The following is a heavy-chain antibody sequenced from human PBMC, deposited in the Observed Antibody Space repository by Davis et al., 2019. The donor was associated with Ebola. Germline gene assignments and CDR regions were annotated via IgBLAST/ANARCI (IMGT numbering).Heavy chain of an antibody. CDR1: GYTFNSHG. CDR2: TSAYNGNT. CDR3: ARALDRLLDFDY. J-gene: IGHJ4*02. Sequence: AASVKVSCKASGYTFNSHGISWVRQAPGQGLEWMGWTSAYNGNTNYAQNLQGRVTMTTDTSTSTAYMELRSLRSDDTAVYYCARALDRLLDFDYWGQGTLVTVSS. D-gene: IGHD3-3*01. V-gene: IGHV1-18*01.